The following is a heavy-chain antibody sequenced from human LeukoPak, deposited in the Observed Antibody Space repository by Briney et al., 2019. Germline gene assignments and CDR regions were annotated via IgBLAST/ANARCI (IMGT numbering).Heavy chain of an antibody. CDR2: IRYDGSNK. V-gene: IGHV3-30*02. J-gene: IGHJ5*02. CDR3: AKDFGSSGWYDWFDP. CDR1: GFTFSIFA. Sequence: RPGGSLRLSCAASGFTFSIFAMHWVRQAPGKGLEWVAFIRYDGSNKYYADSVKGRFTISRDNSKNTLYLQMNSLRAEDTAVYYCAKDFGSSGWYDWFDPWGQGTLVTVSS. D-gene: IGHD6-19*01.